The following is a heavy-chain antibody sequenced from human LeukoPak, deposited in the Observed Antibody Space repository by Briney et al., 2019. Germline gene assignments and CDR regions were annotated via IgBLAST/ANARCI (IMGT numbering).Heavy chain of an antibody. V-gene: IGHV3-23*01. CDR1: GFTFSSFA. D-gene: IGHD3-10*01. Sequence: PGGSLRLSCAASGFTFSSFAMSWVRQAPGKGLKWVSAISGTGGSTFYADSVKGRFTISRDNAKNSLYLQMNSLRAEDTAVYYCARDRNYGSGSYPGSVDYWGQGTLVAVSS. CDR2: ISGTGGST. CDR3: ARDRNYGSGSYPGSVDY. J-gene: IGHJ4*02.